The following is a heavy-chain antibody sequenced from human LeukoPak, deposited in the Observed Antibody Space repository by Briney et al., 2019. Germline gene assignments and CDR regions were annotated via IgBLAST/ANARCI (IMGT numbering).Heavy chain of an antibody. CDR1: GGSISSGGYS. V-gene: IGHV4-30-2*01. Sequence: SQTLSLTCAVSGGSISSGGYSWSWIRQPPGKGLEWIGYIYHSGSTYYNPSLKSRVTISVDRSKNQFSLKLSSVTAADTAVYYCARDPANFYFDYWGQGTLVTVSS. CDR2: IYHSGST. J-gene: IGHJ4*02. CDR3: ARDPANFYFDY. D-gene: IGHD1-7*01.